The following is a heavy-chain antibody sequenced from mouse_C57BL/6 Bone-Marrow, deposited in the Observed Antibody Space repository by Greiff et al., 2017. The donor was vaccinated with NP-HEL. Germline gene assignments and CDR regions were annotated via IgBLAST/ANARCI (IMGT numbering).Heavy chain of an antibody. CDR1: GYTFTSYT. J-gene: IGHJ2*01. D-gene: IGHD1-1*01. CDR2: INPSSGYT. Sequence: QVQLQQSGAELARPGASVKMSCTASGYTFTSYTMHWVKQRPGQGLEWIGYINPSSGYTKYNQKFKDKATLTADKSSSTAYMQLSSLTSEDTAVYYCASPIYYDSSLDYWGQGTTLTVSS. V-gene: IGHV1-4*01. CDR3: ASPIYYDSSLDY.